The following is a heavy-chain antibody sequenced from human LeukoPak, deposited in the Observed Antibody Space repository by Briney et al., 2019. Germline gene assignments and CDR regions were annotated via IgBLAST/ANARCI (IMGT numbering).Heavy chain of an antibody. V-gene: IGHV1-8*01. CDR2: MNPNRGNT. Sequence: ASVKVSCKASGYTFTSYDINWVRQATGQGLEWMGWMNPNRGNTDYAQKFQGRVTMTRNTSISTAYMELSSLRSEDTAVYYCARALDYYDSSLRIWGQGTMVTVSS. CDR3: ARALDYYDSSLRI. D-gene: IGHD3-22*01. CDR1: GYTFTSYD. J-gene: IGHJ3*02.